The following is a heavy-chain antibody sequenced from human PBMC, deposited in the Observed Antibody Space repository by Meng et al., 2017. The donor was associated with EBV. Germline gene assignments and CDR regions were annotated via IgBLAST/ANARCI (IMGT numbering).Heavy chain of an antibody. D-gene: IGHD1-1*01. J-gene: IGHJ4*02. CDR3: ARGVEENGSHYPFDS. CDR1: GYTFRNYA. V-gene: IGHV7-4-1*02. Sequence: QVQLLQSGSAWKRPVASVNVSCKASGYTFRNYAINWMRQVPGQGLEWMGWINTYSGKATFAQGFTGRFVFSLDTPVTTAHLQISGLKTEDSAVYYCARGVEENGSHYPFDSWGQGTLVTVSS. CDR2: INTYSGKA.